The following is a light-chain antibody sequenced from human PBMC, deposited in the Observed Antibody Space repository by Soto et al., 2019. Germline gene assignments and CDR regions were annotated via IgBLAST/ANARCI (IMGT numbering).Light chain of an antibody. CDR1: QSVSSN. V-gene: IGKV3-15*01. CDR3: QQYNNWPYT. Sequence: EIVMTQSPATLSVSPGERATLSCRASQSVSSNLAWYQQKPGQAPRLLIYGASTRATGIPARFSGSGSGTDFTLTSSRLQSEDFAVYHCQQYNNWPYTFGQGTKLEIK. J-gene: IGKJ2*01. CDR2: GAS.